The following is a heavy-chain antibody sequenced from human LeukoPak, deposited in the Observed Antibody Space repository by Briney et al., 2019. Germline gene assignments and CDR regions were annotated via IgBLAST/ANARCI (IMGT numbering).Heavy chain of an antibody. Sequence: ASVKVSCKASGYTFTSYGISWVRQAPGLGLEWMGWMSAYNGNTNYAQKLQGRVTMTTDTYTSTAYMELRSLRSDDTAVYYCARVRQSRGYYGSGSYYNYWGQGTLVTVSS. J-gene: IGHJ4*02. D-gene: IGHD3-10*01. CDR3: ARVRQSRGYYGSGSYYNY. CDR1: GYTFTSYG. V-gene: IGHV1-18*01. CDR2: MSAYNGNT.